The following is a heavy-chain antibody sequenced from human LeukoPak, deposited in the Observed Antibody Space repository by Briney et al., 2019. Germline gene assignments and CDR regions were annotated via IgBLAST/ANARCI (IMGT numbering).Heavy chain of an antibody. J-gene: IGHJ4*02. V-gene: IGHV3-74*01. Sequence: PGGSLRLSCAASGFTFSSYWMHWVRHAPGKGLVWVSRINSDGSSTTYADSVKGLFTLSRDNAKNTLYLQMNSLRAEDTAVYYCARDLGLVRSPFDYWGQGTLVAVSS. CDR3: ARDLGLVRSPFDY. CDR1: GFTFSSYW. D-gene: IGHD3-10*01. CDR2: INSDGSST.